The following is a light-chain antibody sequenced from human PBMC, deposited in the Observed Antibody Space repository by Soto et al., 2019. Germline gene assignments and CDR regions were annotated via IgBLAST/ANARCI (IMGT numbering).Light chain of an antibody. CDR2: EVS. J-gene: IGLJ1*01. CDR3: GSYTSTDTPFV. Sequence: QSALAQPSSVSGSPGQSITISWTGTSTDGGGYNYVSWYQHHPGKGPKLIIYEVSNRPSGVSDRFSGSKSGNKASLIISNLEAEDESDYYCGSYTSTDTPFVFGTGTKVTVL. V-gene: IGLV2-14*01. CDR1: STDGGGYNY.